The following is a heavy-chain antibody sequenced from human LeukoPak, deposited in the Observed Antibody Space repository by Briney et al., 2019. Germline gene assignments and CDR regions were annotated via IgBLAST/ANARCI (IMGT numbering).Heavy chain of an antibody. J-gene: IGHJ4*02. Sequence: GESLKISCKGSGYSFTSYWIGWVRQMSGKGLEWVGNIYPGDSDTRYSPSFQGQVTISVDKSISTAYLQWSSLKASDTAMYYCARYSSSGVDYWGQGTLVTVSS. V-gene: IGHV5-51*01. CDR2: IYPGDSDT. D-gene: IGHD6-19*01. CDR1: GYSFTSYW. CDR3: ARYSSSGVDY.